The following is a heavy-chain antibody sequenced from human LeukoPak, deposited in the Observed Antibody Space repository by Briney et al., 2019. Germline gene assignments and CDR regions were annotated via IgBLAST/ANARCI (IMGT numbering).Heavy chain of an antibody. J-gene: IGHJ4*02. CDR3: ASRWRGKGLDY. CDR2: INPNSGGT. CDR1: GYTFTGYY. D-gene: IGHD1-1*01. V-gene: IGHV1-2*06. Sequence: ASVKVSCKASGYTFTGYYMHWVRQPPGQGLEGMERINPNSGGTNYAQKFQGRVNMTRDTSISTAYMELSRLRSDDMAVYYCASRWRGKGLDYWGQGTLLTVSS.